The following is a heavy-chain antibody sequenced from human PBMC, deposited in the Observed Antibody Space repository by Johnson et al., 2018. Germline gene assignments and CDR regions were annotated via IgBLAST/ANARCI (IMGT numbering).Heavy chain of an antibody. D-gene: IGHD2-15*01. CDR2: IWYDGRNK. Sequence: QVQLVESGGGVVQPGRSLRLSCAASGFTFSSYGMHWVRQAPGKGLEWVAVIWYDGRNKYYADSVKGRFTLSRDNSKNTLSLQMNSLRAEDTAVYYCARDWVVVAATDAFDIWGQGTMVTVSS. J-gene: IGHJ3*02. CDR1: GFTFSSYG. CDR3: ARDWVVVAATDAFDI. V-gene: IGHV3-33*01.